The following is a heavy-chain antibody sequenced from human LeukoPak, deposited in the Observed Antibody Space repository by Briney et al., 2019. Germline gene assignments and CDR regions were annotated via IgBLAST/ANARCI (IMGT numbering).Heavy chain of an antibody. J-gene: IGHJ6*03. CDR2: IKQDGSEK. D-gene: IGHD3-10*01. CDR3: AREPYYYGSGSFGYYYMDV. V-gene: IGHV3-7*01. Sequence: GGSLRLSCAASGFTFTTYWMSWVRQAPGKGLEWVANIKQDGSEKYYVDSVKGRFTISRDNAKNSLYLQMNSLRAADTAVYYCAREPYYYGSGSFGYYYMDVWGKGTTVTISS. CDR1: GFTFTTYW.